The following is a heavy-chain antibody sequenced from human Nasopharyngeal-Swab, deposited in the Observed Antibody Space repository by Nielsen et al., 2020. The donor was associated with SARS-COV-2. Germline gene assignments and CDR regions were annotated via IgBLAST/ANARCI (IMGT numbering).Heavy chain of an antibody. J-gene: IGHJ4*02. Sequence: GESLKISCAASGFNFNNYWMSWVRQAPGKVLEWVANIRQDGSERHYLESVRGRFTISRDNAKNSVFLQMNNLRADDTAVYYCTKVHVIGWQIDSRGQGTLVTVSS. D-gene: IGHD3-16*02. CDR3: TKVHVIGWQIDS. V-gene: IGHV3-7*03. CDR1: GFNFNNYW. CDR2: IRQDGSER.